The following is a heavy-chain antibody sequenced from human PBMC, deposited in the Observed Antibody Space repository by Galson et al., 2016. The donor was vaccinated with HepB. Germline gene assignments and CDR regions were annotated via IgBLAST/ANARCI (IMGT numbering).Heavy chain of an antibody. CDR1: GSTFSNYG. J-gene: IGHJ6*02. Sequence: SVKVSCKASGSTFSNYGITWVRQAPGQGPEWMGWISGYSGNTKYAQKFQARVTMTTDTSTTTAYMELRSLRSDDTAVYYCTRVPNYDYVWVSYRYGYYHGMDVWGRGTTVTVSS. V-gene: IGHV1-18*01. D-gene: IGHD3-16*02. CDR2: ISGYSGNT. CDR3: TRVPNYDYVWVSYRYGYYHGMDV.